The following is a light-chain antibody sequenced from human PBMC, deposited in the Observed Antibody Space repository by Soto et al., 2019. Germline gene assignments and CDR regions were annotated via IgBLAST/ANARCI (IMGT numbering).Light chain of an antibody. J-gene: IGLJ1*01. Sequence: QSVLTQPPSVSGAPGQRVTISCTGSSSNIGAGYDVHWYQQLPGTAPKLLMYGNSNRPSGVPDRFSGSKSGTSASLAITGRQAEDEADYYCQSYDSSLRGVFGTGTKVTVL. V-gene: IGLV1-40*01. CDR1: SSNIGAGYD. CDR2: GNS. CDR3: QSYDSSLRGV.